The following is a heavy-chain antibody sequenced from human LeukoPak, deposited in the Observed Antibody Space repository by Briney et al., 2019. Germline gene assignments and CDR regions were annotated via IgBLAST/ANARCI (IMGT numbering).Heavy chain of an antibody. Sequence: GGSLRLSCAAYGFTVSNNRMGWVRQAPGKGLEWVSITYNDGSTYYADSVRGRFTISRDDSKNTLYLQMNSLRAEDTAVYYCARERFGAYSEHWGQGTLVTVSS. J-gene: IGHJ1*01. CDR3: ARERFGAYSEH. CDR2: TYNDGST. CDR1: GFTVSNNR. V-gene: IGHV3-53*01. D-gene: IGHD3-16*01.